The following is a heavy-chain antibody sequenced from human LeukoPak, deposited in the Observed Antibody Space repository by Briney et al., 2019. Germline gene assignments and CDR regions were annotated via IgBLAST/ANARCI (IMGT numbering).Heavy chain of an antibody. CDR1: GGSISSSIW. CDR3: ARGGVAAAGMAY. CDR2: IYHSGST. D-gene: IGHD6-13*01. V-gene: IGHV4-4*02. Sequence: SETLSLTCAVSGGSISSSIWWSWVRQPPGKGLEWIGEIYHSGSTNYNPSPKSRVTISVDKSKNQFSLKLSSVTAADTAVYYCARGGVAAAGMAYWGQGTLVTVSS. J-gene: IGHJ4*02.